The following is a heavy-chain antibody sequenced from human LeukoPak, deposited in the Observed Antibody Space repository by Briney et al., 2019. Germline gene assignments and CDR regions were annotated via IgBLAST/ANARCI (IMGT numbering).Heavy chain of an antibody. J-gene: IGHJ6*03. CDR1: GGSISSGGFS. CDR3: AREGSDWNRNYYYYYYMDV. V-gene: IGHV4-61*08. D-gene: IGHD1-1*01. Sequence: SETLSLTCTVSGGSISSGGFSWSWIRQPSGKGLEWIGYIYYSGSTNYNPSLKSRVTISVDTSKNQFSLKLSSVTAADTAVYYCAREGSDWNRNYYYYYYMDVWGKGTTVTVSS. CDR2: IYYSGST.